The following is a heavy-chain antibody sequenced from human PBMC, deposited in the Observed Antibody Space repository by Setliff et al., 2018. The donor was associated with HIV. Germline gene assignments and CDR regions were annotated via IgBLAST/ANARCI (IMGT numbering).Heavy chain of an antibody. CDR2: LYHAGST. J-gene: IGHJ6*02. V-gene: IGHV4-4*07. Sequence: SETLSLTCTVSGGSISSHYWSWIRQPAGKGLEWIGTLYHAGSTSYNSSLKSRVTISVDTSKNQFSLKLSSVTAADTAVYYCARDKRASFDGLDVWGQGTTVTVSS. D-gene: IGHD1-1*01. CDR3: ARDKRASFDGLDV. CDR1: GGSISSHY.